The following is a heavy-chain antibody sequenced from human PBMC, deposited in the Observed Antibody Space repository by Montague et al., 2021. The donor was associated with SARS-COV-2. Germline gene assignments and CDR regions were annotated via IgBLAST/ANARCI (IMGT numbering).Heavy chain of an antibody. Sequence: SKTLSLTCTVSGGSISSYYWSWIRQPPGKGLEWIGYIYYSGSTNYNPSLKSPVTISVDTSKNQFSLKLSSVTAADTAVHYCARGDVEMATIKSGGPFYHFDYRGQGTLVTVSS. J-gene: IGHJ4*02. V-gene: IGHV4-59*13. CDR2: IYYSGST. D-gene: IGHD5-24*01. CDR3: ARGDVEMATIKSGGPFYHFDY. CDR1: GGSISSYY.